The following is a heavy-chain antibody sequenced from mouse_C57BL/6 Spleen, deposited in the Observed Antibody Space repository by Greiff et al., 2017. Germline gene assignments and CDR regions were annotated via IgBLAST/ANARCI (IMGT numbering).Heavy chain of an antibody. CDR1: GYAFSSSW. CDR3: ARGDYDEDYAMDY. J-gene: IGHJ4*01. Sequence: QVQLQQSGPELVKPGASVKISCKASGYAFSSSWMHWVKQRPGKGLEWIGRLYPGDGDTNYNGKFKGKATLTADKSSSTAYMQLSSLTSEDSAVDFCARGDYDEDYAMDYWGQGTSVTVSS. CDR2: LYPGDGDT. V-gene: IGHV1-82*01. D-gene: IGHD2-4*01.